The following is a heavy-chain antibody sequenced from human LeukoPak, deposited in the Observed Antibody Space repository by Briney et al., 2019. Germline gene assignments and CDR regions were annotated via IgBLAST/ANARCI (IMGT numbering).Heavy chain of an antibody. Sequence: PGGSLRLSCAASGFTFSSYSMNWVRQAPGKGLEWVSSISSSSSYIYYADSVKGRFTISRDNAKNSLYLQMNSLRAEDTAVYYCARCGVRCYWLEYWGQGTLVTVSS. CDR1: GFTFSSYS. D-gene: IGHD2-15*01. V-gene: IGHV3-21*01. CDR2: ISSSSSYI. CDR3: ARCGVRCYWLEY. J-gene: IGHJ4*02.